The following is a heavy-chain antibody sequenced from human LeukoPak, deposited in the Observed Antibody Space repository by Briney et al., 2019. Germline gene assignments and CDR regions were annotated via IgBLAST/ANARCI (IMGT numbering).Heavy chain of an antibody. V-gene: IGHV3-23*01. J-gene: IGHJ4*02. CDR2: ISGSGGST. Sequence: GGSLRLSCAASGFTFSSYAMSWVRQAPGKGLEWVSAISGSGGSTYYADSVKGRFTISRDNSKNTLYLQMNSLRAEDTAVYYCASRGYSSSWPFDYWGQGTLVTVSS. D-gene: IGHD6-13*01. CDR3: ASRGYSSSWPFDY. CDR1: GFTFSSYA.